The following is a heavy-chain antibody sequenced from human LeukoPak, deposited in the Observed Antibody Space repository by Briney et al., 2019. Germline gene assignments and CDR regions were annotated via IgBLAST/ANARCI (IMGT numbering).Heavy chain of an antibody. CDR3: ARDSSYYYDSSGYAHDY. CDR2: ISGSGGST. CDR1: GFTFSSYA. Sequence: GGSLRLSCAASGFTFSSYAMSWVRQAPGKGLEWVSAISGSGGSTYYADSVKGRFTISRDNAKNSLYLQMNSLRAEDTAVYYCARDSSYYYDSSGYAHDYWGQGTLVTVSS. D-gene: IGHD3-22*01. J-gene: IGHJ4*02. V-gene: IGHV3-23*01.